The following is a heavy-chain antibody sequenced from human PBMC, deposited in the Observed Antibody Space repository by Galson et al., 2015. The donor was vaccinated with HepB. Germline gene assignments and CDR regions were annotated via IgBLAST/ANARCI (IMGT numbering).Heavy chain of an antibody. V-gene: IGHV2-70*11. CDR2: IDWDDDN. CDR1: GFSLRPTGMC. Sequence: PALVKPTQTLTLTCNFSGFSLRPTGMCVSWIRQPPGKALQWFARIDWDDDNYYTSSLKTRLTISKDTSKNQVDLTMANMDPADPATYYCARERVTLIRGAPDYGADVWGQGTTVTVSS. CDR3: ARERVTLIRGAPDYGADV. D-gene: IGHD3-10*01. J-gene: IGHJ6*02.